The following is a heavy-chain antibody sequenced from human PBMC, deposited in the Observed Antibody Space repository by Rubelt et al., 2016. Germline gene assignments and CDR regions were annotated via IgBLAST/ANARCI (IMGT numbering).Heavy chain of an antibody. J-gene: IGHJ4*02. CDR2: IYYSGST. CDR1: SDSITRSAYY. CDR3: ARASSGSPRFGFDY. Sequence: QLQLQESGPGLVKPSETLSLTCTVSSDSITRSAYYWVWIRQPPGKGLEWIGSIYYSGSTYYNPSLKSRVTISIDTSKTQFSLKLGSVTAADTAVYYCARASSGSPRFGFDYWGQGTLVTVSS. D-gene: IGHD6-25*01. V-gene: IGHV4-39*07.